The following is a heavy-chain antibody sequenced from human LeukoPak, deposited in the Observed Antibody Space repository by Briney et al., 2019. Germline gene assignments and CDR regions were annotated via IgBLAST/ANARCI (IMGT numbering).Heavy chain of an antibody. CDR3: ARMGGYSGYATH. V-gene: IGHV4-34*01. J-gene: IGHJ4*02. CDR2: INHSGST. Sequence: SETLSLTCAVYGGSFSGYYWSWIRQPPGKGLEWIGEINHSGSTNYNPSLKSRDTISVDTSKNQFSLKLSSVTAADTAVYYCARMGGYSGYATHWGQGTLVTVSS. CDR1: GGSFSGYY. D-gene: IGHD5-12*01.